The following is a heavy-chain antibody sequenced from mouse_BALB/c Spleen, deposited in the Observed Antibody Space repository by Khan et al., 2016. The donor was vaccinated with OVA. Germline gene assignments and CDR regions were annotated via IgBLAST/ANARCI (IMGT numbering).Heavy chain of an antibody. V-gene: IGHV3-2*02. Sequence: EVQLQESGPGLVKPSQSLSLTCTVTGYSITSDYAWNWIRQFPGNKLEWMGYISSTGSTSYNPSLKSRISYTRDTSKNQFFLHLNSVTTEDTATYYCARSLYYGDSYAMDYWGQGTSVTVSS. CDR3: ARSLYYGDSYAMDY. CDR1: GYSITSDYA. J-gene: IGHJ4*01. D-gene: IGHD2-13*01. CDR2: ISSTGST.